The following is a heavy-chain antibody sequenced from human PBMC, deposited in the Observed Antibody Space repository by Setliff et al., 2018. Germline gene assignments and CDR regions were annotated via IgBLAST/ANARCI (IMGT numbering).Heavy chain of an antibody. V-gene: IGHV3-7*01. CDR1: GFTFSSDP. D-gene: IGHD3-22*01. CDR2: IKQDGSTK. Sequence: GGSLRLSCAASGFTFSSDPMNWVRQAPGKGLEWVADIKQDGSTKYYLDSVKGRFTISRDNAKRSLYLQMNGLRADDTGVYYCVRDDADNYDAFNNWGQGTLVTVSS. J-gene: IGHJ3*02. CDR3: VRDDADNYDAFNN.